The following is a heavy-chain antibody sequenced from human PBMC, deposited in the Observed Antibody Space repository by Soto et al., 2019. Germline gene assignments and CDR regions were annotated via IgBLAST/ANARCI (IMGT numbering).Heavy chain of an antibody. CDR2: INPRDSST. Sequence: PXESLKISCKLSGYTLTNNAISWVRQMPGKGLEWMGRINPRDSSTSYSPSFQGHVTISADSSTATAFLQWSALKASDTAMYYCARLGPGDWGQGTLVTVSS. D-gene: IGHD1-26*01. V-gene: IGHV5-10-1*01. CDR3: ARLGPGD. J-gene: IGHJ4*02. CDR1: GYTLTNNA.